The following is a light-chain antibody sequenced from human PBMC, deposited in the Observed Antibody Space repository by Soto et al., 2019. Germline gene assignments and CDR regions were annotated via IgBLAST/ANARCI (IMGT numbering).Light chain of an antibody. CDR1: QSISSW. CDR2: DAS. CDR3: KPYNGDSYV. Sequence: DIQMTQSPSTLSASVGDRVTITCRASQSISSWLAWYQQKPGKAPTLLIYDASRLEREVPSMVCVSSSMTEFSLPIHSLHPNDFATDYGKPYNGDSYVFGEGTK. V-gene: IGKV1-5*01. J-gene: IGKJ2*01.